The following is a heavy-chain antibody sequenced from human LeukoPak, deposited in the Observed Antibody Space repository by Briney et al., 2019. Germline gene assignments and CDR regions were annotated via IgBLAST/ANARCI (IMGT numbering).Heavy chain of an antibody. CDR3: ASTRTAVSSWFAP. CDR1: GGSTSSRSYD. Sequence: SETLSLTCTVSGGSTSSRSYDCGWIRQPPGKGLKGTGSIDYSGSTYNNPSLRSPVTISVDTSKNQFSLTLSSLTAPHTAVYYCASTRTAVSSWFAPWGQGTLVTVSS. CDR2: IDYSGST. V-gene: IGHV4-39*01. D-gene: IGHD5-18*01. J-gene: IGHJ5*02.